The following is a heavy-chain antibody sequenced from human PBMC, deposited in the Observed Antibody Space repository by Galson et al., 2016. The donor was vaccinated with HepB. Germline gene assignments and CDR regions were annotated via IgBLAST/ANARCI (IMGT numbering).Heavy chain of an antibody. CDR2: IIPFLGIA. J-gene: IGHJ4*02. CDR1: GDTFSNYA. Sequence: SVKVSCKASGDTFSNYAITWVRQAPGQGLEWTGRIIPFLGIAKYAQRFQDRVTITADKSTSTVFMEVNSLRSEDTAVYYCARVDCSGNACYLNYWGQGTLVIVSS. CDR3: ARVDCSGNACYLNY. D-gene: IGHD2-2*01. V-gene: IGHV1-69*04.